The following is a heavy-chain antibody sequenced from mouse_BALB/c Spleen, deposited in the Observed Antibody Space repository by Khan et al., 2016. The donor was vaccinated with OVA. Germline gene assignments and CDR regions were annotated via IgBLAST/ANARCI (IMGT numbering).Heavy chain of an antibody. CDR3: ARWFAY. CDR2: ITYSGGT. Sequence: EVQLVESGPGLVKPSQSLSLTCTVTGYSITSDYAWYWIQQLRGSKLEWMGYITYSGGTSYLPSLKSRISITRDTSKSQFFLQLNSVTTEDSATYYCARWFAYWGQGTLVTVS. CDR1: GYSITSDYA. V-gene: IGHV3-2*02. J-gene: IGHJ3*01.